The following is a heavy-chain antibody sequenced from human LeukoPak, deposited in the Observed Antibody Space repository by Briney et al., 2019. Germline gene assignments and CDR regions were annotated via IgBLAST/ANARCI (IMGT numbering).Heavy chain of an antibody. J-gene: IGHJ4*02. V-gene: IGHV4-4*07. D-gene: IGHD1-26*01. CDR1: DGSISSYY. CDR3: ARSSGSYPGYYFDY. CDR2: IYTSGST. Sequence: SETLSLTCTVSDGSISSYYWSWIRQPAGKGLEWIGRIYTSGSTNYNPSLKSRVTMSVDTSKNQFSLKLSSVTAADTAVYYCARSSGSYPGYYFDYWGQGTLVTVSS.